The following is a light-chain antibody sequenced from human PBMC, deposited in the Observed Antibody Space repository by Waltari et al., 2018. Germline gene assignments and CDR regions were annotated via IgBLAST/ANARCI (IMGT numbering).Light chain of an antibody. V-gene: IGLV3-21*02. CDR3: QVWHFNNDHVWV. CDR1: DIGSKS. CDR2: EDK. Sequence: SYVLTQPPSVSVAPGQTATITRGGEDIGSKSVHWYQQKPGQAPVLVIYEDKGWPPGIPERFSGSNFGNTAALTITRVEAGDEADYYCQVWHFNNDHVWVFGGGTRLTVL. J-gene: IGLJ3*02.